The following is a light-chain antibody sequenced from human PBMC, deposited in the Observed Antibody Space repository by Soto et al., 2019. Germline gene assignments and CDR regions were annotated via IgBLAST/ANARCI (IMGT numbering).Light chain of an antibody. CDR2: GAS. CDR3: QQYNNWPPRGT. V-gene: IGKV3-15*01. CDR1: QSVSSN. Sequence: EIVMTQSPATLSVSPGERATLSCRASQSVSSNLAWYQQKPGQAPRLLIYGASTRATGIPARFSGSGSGTEFTLTISSLQSGDFAVYDCQQYNNWPPRGTFGQGTKVDIK. J-gene: IGKJ1*01.